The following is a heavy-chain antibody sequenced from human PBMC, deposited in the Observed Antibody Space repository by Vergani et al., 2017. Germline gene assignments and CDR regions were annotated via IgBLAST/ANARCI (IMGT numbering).Heavy chain of an antibody. CDR1: GGSISSGYY. D-gene: IGHD2-2*01. V-gene: IGHV4-38-2*02. J-gene: IGHJ5*02. CDR2: IYHSGST. CDR3: ARDLGSIVVVPGNWFDP. Sequence: QVQLQESGPRLVRPSQTLSLTCTVSGGSISSGYYWGWIRQPPGKGLEWIGSIYHSGSTYYNPSLKSRVTISVDTSKNQFSLKLSSVTAADTAVYYCARDLGSIVVVPGNWFDPWGQGTLVTVSS.